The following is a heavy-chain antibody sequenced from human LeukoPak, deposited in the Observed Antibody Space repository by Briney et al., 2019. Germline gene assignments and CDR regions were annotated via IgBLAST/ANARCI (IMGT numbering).Heavy chain of an antibody. CDR3: ARDANGSDLHYYHMDV. D-gene: IGHD6-25*01. Sequence: PSETLSLTCAVSGGSITSANWWSWVRQSPGKGLEWIGEIYRTGNTNYNPSLNSRVSISLDTSKNQFSLRLTSVTAADTAVYFCARDANGSDLHYYHMDVWGKGTTVTVSS. CDR1: GGSITSANW. V-gene: IGHV4-4*02. CDR2: IYRTGNT. J-gene: IGHJ6*03.